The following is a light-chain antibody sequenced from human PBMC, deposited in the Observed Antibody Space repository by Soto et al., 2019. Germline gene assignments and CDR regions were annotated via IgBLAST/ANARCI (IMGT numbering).Light chain of an antibody. Sequence: EIVMTQSPATLSVSPGEGATVSCRASQSVSSHLAWYQHKPGQAPRLLIYGASTRATSIPARFSGSGSGTDFTLTISSLQPEDVATYYCQKYNSAPRTFGQGTKVDIK. CDR2: GAS. CDR1: QSVSSH. CDR3: QKYNSAPRT. V-gene: IGKV3D-15*01. J-gene: IGKJ1*01.